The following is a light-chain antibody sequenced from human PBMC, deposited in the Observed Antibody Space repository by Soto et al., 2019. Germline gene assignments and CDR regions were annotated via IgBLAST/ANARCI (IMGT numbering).Light chain of an antibody. CDR1: QSVSNNY. CDR3: QQYGSSGT. J-gene: IGKJ1*01. CDR2: GAS. V-gene: IGKV3-20*01. Sequence: EITLTPSPGTLSLSPGERATLPCRASQSVSNNYLAWYQQKPGQAPRLLIYGASNRATGIPDRFSGSGSGTDFTLTISRLEPEDFAVYYCQQYGSSGTFGQGSNVDIK.